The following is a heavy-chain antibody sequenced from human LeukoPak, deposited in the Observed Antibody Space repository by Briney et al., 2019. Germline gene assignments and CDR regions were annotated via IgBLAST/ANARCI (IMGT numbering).Heavy chain of an antibody. Sequence: GGSLRLSCAASGFTFSSYAMSWVRQAPGKGLEWVSAISGSGGSTYYADSVKGRFTISRDNSKNTLYLQMNSLRAEDTAVYYCAKIVGLGYCSSTSCYAGDYFDYWGQGTLVTVSS. V-gene: IGHV3-23*01. CDR2: ISGSGGST. J-gene: IGHJ4*02. CDR1: GFTFSSYA. CDR3: AKIVGLGYCSSTSCYAGDYFDY. D-gene: IGHD2-2*01.